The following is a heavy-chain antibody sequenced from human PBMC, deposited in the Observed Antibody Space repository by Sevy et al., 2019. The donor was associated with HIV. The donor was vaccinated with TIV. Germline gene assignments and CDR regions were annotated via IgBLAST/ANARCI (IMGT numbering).Heavy chain of an antibody. CDR1: GDTFSTYG. D-gene: IGHD1-1*01. CDR3: ARGGGVATTGDHEAFDF. J-gene: IGHJ3*01. CDR2: IIPIFGTP. V-gene: IGHV1-69*01. Sequence: ASVKVSCKASGDTFSTYGLSWVRQAPGQGLEWMGGIIPIFGTPNYAQKFQGRVTITADESASTAYMELSSLRSEDTALYYCARGGGVATTGDHEAFDFWGHGTLVTVSS.